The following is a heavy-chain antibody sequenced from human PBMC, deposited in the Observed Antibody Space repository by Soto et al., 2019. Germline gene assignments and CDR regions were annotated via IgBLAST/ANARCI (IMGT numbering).Heavy chain of an antibody. CDR1: GYSFTSYW. CDR2: IDPSDSYT. Sequence: HGESLKISCKGSGYSFTSYWISWVRQMPGKGLEWMGRIDPSDSYTNYSPSFQGHVTISADKSISTAYLQWSSLKASDTAMYYCARQQKEYYYYGMDVWGQGTTVTVSS. V-gene: IGHV5-10-1*01. CDR3: ARQQKEYYYYGMDV. J-gene: IGHJ6*02.